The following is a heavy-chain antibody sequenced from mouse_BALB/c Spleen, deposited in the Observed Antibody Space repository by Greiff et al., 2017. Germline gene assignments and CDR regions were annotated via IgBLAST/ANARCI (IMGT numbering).Heavy chain of an antibody. CDR3: ARRKNGNYGWFAY. V-gene: IGHV1-9*01. D-gene: IGHD2-1*01. CDR2: ILPGSGST. CDR1: GYTFSSYW. Sequence: QVQLKQSGAELMKPGASVKISCKATGYTFSSYWIEWVKQRPGHGLEWIGEILPGSGSTNYNEKFKGKATFTADTSSNTAYMQLSSLTSEDSAVYYCARRKNGNYGWFAYWGQGTLVTVSA. J-gene: IGHJ3*01.